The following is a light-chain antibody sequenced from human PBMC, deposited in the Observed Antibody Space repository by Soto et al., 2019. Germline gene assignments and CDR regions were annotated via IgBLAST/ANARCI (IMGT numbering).Light chain of an antibody. V-gene: IGKV3-15*01. CDR1: QSVSSN. CDR2: GAS. CDR3: QQYNNWPPMYT. J-gene: IGKJ2*01. Sequence: EIVMTQSPATLSVSPGERATLSCRASQSVSSNLAWYQQKPAQAPRLLIYGASTRATGIPARFSGSGSGTEFTLTISSLQSEDFAVYFCQQYNNWPPMYTFGQGTKLEI.